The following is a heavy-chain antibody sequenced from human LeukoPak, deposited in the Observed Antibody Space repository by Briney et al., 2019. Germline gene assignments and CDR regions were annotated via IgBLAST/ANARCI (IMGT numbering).Heavy chain of an antibody. D-gene: IGHD3-10*01. J-gene: IGHJ5*02. CDR1: GYTFTGYY. Sequence: ASVKVSCKASGYTFTGYYMHWVRQAPGQELEWMGWINPNSGGTNYAQKFQGRVTMTRDTSISTAYMELSRLRSDDTAVYYCARVSITMVRGVIIRNNWFDPWGQGTLVTVSS. V-gene: IGHV1-2*02. CDR2: INPNSGGT. CDR3: ARVSITMVRGVIIRNNWFDP.